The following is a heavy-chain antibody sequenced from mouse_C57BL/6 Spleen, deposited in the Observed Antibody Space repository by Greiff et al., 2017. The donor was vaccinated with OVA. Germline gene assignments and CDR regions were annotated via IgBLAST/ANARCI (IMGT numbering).Heavy chain of an antibody. Sequence: EVKLVESGGGLVKPGGSLKLSCAASGFPFSDYGMHWVRQAPEKGLEWVAYISSGSSTIYYADPVKGRFTISRDNAKNTLFLQMTSLRSEDTAMYYCARTLSTVVATGIDYWGQGTTLTVSS. CDR3: ARTLSTVVATGIDY. J-gene: IGHJ2*01. CDR1: GFPFSDYG. CDR2: ISSGSSTI. V-gene: IGHV5-17*01. D-gene: IGHD1-1*01.